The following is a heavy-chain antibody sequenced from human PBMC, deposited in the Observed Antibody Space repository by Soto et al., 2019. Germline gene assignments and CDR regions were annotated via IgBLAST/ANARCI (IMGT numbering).Heavy chain of an antibody. CDR3: ARDGTPGLGPPVRPYYYYGMDV. Sequence: GGSLRLSCAASGFTVSSNYMSWVRQAPGKGLEWVSVISSGGSTYYADSVKGRFTISRHKAKNTLYLQMNSLRSEDTAVYYCARDGTPGLGPPVRPYYYYGMDVWGQGTTVTVSS. J-gene: IGHJ6*02. D-gene: IGHD6-19*01. V-gene: IGHV3-53*04. CDR1: GFTVSSNY. CDR2: ISSGGST.